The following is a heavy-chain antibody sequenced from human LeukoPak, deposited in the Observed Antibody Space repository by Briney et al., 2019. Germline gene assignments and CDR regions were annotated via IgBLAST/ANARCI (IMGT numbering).Heavy chain of an antibody. J-gene: IGHJ4*02. D-gene: IGHD6-19*01. CDR2: ISYDGSNK. CDR3: AKEYYSGWYRGTDFDY. Sequence: PGRSLRLSCAASGFTFSSYGMHWVRQAPGKGLEWVAVISYDGSNKYYADSVKGRFTISRDNSKNTLYLQMNSLRAEDTAEYYCAKEYYSGWYRGTDFDYWGQGTLVTVSS. V-gene: IGHV3-30*18. CDR1: GFTFSSYG.